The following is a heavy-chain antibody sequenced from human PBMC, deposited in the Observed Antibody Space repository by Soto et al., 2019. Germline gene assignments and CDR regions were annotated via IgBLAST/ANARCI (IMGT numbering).Heavy chain of an antibody. CDR1: GFTVSSNY. D-gene: IGHD3-10*01. CDR3: ARDPNYYGSGSSPYYYYGMDV. CDR2: IYSGGST. Sequence: GVSLRLSCAASGFTVSSNYMSWVRQAPGKGLEWVSVIYSGGSTYYADSVKGRFTISRDNSKNTLYLQMNSLRAEDTAVYYCARDPNYYGSGSSPYYYYGMDVWGQGTTVTVSS. V-gene: IGHV3-53*01. J-gene: IGHJ6*02.